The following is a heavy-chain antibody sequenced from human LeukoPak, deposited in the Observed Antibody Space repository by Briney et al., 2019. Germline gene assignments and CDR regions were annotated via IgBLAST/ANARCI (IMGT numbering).Heavy chain of an antibody. V-gene: IGHV3-21*01. CDR1: GFTFSSYS. D-gene: IGHD3-3*01. CDR2: ITSSSSYI. Sequence: PGGSLRLSCAASGFTFSSYSMNWARQAPGKGLEWVSSITSSSSYIYYADSVKGRFTISRDNAKNSLYLQMNSLRAEDTAVYYCARAYDFWSGYPNWFDPWGQGTLVTVSS. J-gene: IGHJ5*02. CDR3: ARAYDFWSGYPNWFDP.